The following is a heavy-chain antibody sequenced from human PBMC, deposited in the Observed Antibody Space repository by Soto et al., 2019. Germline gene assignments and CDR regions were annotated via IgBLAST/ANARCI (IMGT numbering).Heavy chain of an antibody. V-gene: IGHV4-39*01. J-gene: IGHJ4*02. CDR1: GDSIDSHGSY. D-gene: IGHD2-15*01. CDR3: ARHRACNTACDFDH. Sequence: QLQLREWGPGLERPSETLSLSCFVSGDSIDSHGSYWSWIRQSPGKGLEWIGTVAYTGTTYYPPPLRSRVTVSADKSKNQFSLKLTSVTAADTAVYYCARHRACNTACDFDHWGQGTLVTVSS. CDR2: VAYTGTT.